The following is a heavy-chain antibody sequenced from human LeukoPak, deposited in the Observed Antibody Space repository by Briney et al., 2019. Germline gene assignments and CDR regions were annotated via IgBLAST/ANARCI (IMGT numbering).Heavy chain of an antibody. Sequence: GGSLRLSCVASRFTLSSYWMNWVRQAPGKGLVWVARTNYDGSYTDYADSVKGRFIISRDNSKHTLYLQMNSLRAEDTAVYYCAKDQLLLWFGELSRPFYFDYWGQGTLVTVSS. V-gene: IGHV3-74*01. CDR2: TNYDGSYT. CDR1: RFTLSSYW. CDR3: AKDQLLLWFGELSRPFYFDY. D-gene: IGHD3-10*01. J-gene: IGHJ4*02.